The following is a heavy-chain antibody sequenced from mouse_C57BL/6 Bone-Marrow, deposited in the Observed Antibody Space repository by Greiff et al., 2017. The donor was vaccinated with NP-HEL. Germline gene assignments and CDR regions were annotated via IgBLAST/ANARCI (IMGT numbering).Heavy chain of an antibody. CDR3: ARGGYSNYLYYAMDY. V-gene: IGHV1-55*01. CDR1: GYTFTSYW. CDR2: IYPGSGST. J-gene: IGHJ4*01. Sequence: QVQLQQPGAELVKPGASVKMSCKASGYTFTSYWITWVKQRPGQGLEWIGDIYPGSGSTNYNEKFKSKATLTVDTSSSTAYMQLSSLTSEDSAVYYCARGGYSNYLYYAMDYWGRNLSHRLL. D-gene: IGHD2-5*01.